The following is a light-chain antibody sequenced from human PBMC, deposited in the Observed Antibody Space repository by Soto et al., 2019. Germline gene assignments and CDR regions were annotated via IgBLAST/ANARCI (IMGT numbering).Light chain of an antibody. J-gene: IGKJ2*01. CDR1: QSVGTD. Sequence: EIVMTQSPATLSVSPGERATLSCRASQSVGTDLAWYQQKPGQGPRLLIYGASTRFSGVPARFSGSGSGTDFTLTIDGLQSEDFAIYYCQQYVNWPPRHTFGQGTKLEF. CDR3: QQYVNWPPRHT. CDR2: GAS. V-gene: IGKV3-15*01.